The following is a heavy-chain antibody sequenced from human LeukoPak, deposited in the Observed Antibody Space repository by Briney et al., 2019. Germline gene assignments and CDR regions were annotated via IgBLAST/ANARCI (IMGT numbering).Heavy chain of an antibody. J-gene: IGHJ4*02. D-gene: IGHD3-9*01. V-gene: IGHV1-2*02. CDR3: ASEPNYYDILTGYPLDY. Sequence: ASVKVSCKASGYTFTSYGISWVRQAPGQGLEWMGWINPNSGGTNYAQKFQGRVTMTRDTSISTAYMELSRLRSDDTAVYYCASEPNYYDILTGYPLDYWGQGTLVTVSS. CDR2: INPNSGGT. CDR1: GYTFTSYG.